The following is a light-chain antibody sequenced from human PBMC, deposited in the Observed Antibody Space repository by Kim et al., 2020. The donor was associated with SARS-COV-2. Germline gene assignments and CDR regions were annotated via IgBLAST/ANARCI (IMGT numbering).Light chain of an antibody. CDR1: VLAKKY. CDR3: YSAADNNLV. CDR2: KDS. J-gene: IGLJ1*01. Sequence: SSELTQPSSVSVSPGQTARITCSGDVLAKKYARWFQQKPGQAPVLVIYKDSERPSGIPERFSGSSSGTTVTLTISGAQVEDEADYYCYSAADNNLVFGTGTKVTVL. V-gene: IGLV3-27*01.